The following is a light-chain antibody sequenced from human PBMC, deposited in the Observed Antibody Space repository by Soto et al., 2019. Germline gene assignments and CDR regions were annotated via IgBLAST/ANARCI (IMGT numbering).Light chain of an antibody. CDR3: SSYTSSTTGVV. V-gene: IGLV2-14*01. Sequence: QSALTQPASVSGSPGQSITISCTGTSSDIGYYNYVSWHQQHPGKAPKLMIYEVSNRPSGVSNRFSGSRSVDTASLTISGLQAEDEADYFCSSYTSSTTGVVFGGGTKLTVL. J-gene: IGLJ2*01. CDR1: SSDIGYYNY. CDR2: EVS.